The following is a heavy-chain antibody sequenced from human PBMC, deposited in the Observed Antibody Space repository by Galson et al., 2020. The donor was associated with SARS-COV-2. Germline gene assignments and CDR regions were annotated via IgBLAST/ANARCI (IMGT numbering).Heavy chain of an antibody. CDR1: GFTFSSYG. CDR3: ARMRPYCSSTSCYHEYYGMDV. CDR2: IWYDGSNK. J-gene: IGHJ6*02. D-gene: IGHD2-2*01. V-gene: IGHV3-33*01. Sequence: GESLKISCAASGFTFSSYGMHWVRQAPGKGLEWVAVIWYDGSNKYYADSVKGRFTISRDNSKNTLYLQMNSLRAEDTAVYYCARMRPYCSSTSCYHEYYGMDVWGQGTTVTVSS.